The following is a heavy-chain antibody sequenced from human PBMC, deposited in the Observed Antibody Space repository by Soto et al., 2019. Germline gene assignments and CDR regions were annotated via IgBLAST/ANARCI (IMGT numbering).Heavy chain of an antibody. CDR2: ISGSGGST. J-gene: IGHJ4*02. CDR1: GFTFSSYA. Sequence: SGGSLRLSCAASGFTFSSYAMSWVRQAPGKGLEWVSAISGSGGSTYYADSVKGRFTISRDNSKNTLYLQMNSLRAEDTAVYYCAKDSPSKSTLYYDSSGYYIYWGQGTLVTVSS. D-gene: IGHD3-22*01. CDR3: AKDSPSKSTLYYDSSGYYIY. V-gene: IGHV3-23*01.